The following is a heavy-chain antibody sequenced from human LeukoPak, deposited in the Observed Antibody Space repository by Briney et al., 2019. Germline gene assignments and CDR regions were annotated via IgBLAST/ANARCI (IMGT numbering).Heavy chain of an antibody. CDR3: ARDLRVIVFDF. CDR1: GYTFTSYA. V-gene: IGHV7-4-1*02. D-gene: IGHD3-22*01. CDR2: IGTNTGNP. Sequence: ASVKVSCKASGYTFTSYAMNWVRQAPGQGLEWMGWIGTNTGNPTYAQGFTGRFVFSMDTSVSTAYLEISSLKAEDTAVYYCARDLRVIVFDFWGQGTMVTVSS. J-gene: IGHJ3*01.